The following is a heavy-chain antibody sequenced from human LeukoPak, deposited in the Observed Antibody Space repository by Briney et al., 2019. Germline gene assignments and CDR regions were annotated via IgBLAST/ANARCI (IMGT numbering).Heavy chain of an antibody. D-gene: IGHD3-10*01. J-gene: IGHJ5*02. CDR3: ARVGEGRGIYYYGSGSYFDWFDP. CDR2: INHSGST. CDR1: GGSSSGYY. Sequence: SETLSLTCAVYGGSSSGYYWSWIRQPPGKGLEWIGEINHSGSTNYNPSLKSRVTISVDTSKNQFSLKLSSVTAADTAVYYCARVGEGRGIYYYGSGSYFDWFDPWGQGTLVTVSS. V-gene: IGHV4-34*01.